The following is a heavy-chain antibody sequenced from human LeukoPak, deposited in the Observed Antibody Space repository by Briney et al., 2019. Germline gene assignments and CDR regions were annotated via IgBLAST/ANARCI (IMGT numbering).Heavy chain of an antibody. CDR1: GYTFTGYY. CDR2: INPNSGGT. Sequence: ASVKVSCKASGYTFTGYYMHWVRQAPGQGLEWMGWINPNSGGTNYAQKFQGRVTMTRDTSISTAYMELSRLRSEDTAVYYCARTPSGTCSGGSCYSRWVDDAFDIWGQGTMVTVSS. D-gene: IGHD2-15*01. CDR3: ARTPSGTCSGGSCYSRWVDDAFDI. J-gene: IGHJ3*02. V-gene: IGHV1-2*02.